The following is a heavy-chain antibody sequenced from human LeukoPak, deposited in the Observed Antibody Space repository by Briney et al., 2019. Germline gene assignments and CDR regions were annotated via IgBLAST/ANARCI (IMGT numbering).Heavy chain of an antibody. V-gene: IGHV3-23*01. D-gene: IGHD5-12*01. J-gene: IGHJ4*02. CDR2: MSSSDDGR. CDR1: GFSFSSYA. CDR3: ARGPSGYHNT. Sequence: GGSLRLSCATSGFSFSSYAMSWVRQAPGKGLEWVSAMSSSDDGRYYAASVRGRFTISRDTSRSTLYLQMNSLRAEDTAVYYCARGPSGYHNTGGQGTLVTVSS.